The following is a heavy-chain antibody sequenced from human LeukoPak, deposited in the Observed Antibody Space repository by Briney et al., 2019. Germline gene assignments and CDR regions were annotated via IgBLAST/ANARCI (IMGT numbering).Heavy chain of an antibody. V-gene: IGHV3-30*04. CDR1: GFTFSSYA. CDR2: ISYDGSNK. D-gene: IGHD6-13*01. J-gene: IGHJ6*03. Sequence: GGTLRLSCAASGFTFSSYAMHWVRQAPGKGLEWVAVISYDGSNKYYADSVKGRFTISRDNSKNTLYPQMNSLRAEDTAVYYCARKGNHSSSWYGYYYYYYMDVWGKGTTVTVSS. CDR3: ARKGNHSSSWYGYYYYYYMDV.